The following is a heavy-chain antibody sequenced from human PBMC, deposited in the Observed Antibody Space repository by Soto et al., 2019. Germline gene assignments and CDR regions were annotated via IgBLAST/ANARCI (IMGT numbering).Heavy chain of an antibody. CDR1: GFTFSSYA. Sequence: GGSLRLSCAASGFTFSSYAMSWVRQAPGKGLEWVSAISGSGGSTYYADSVKGRFTISRDNSKNTLYLKMNSLRAEDTAVYYCAKVRIVVVVAATPGYFDYWGQGTLVTVSS. CDR3: AKVRIVVVVAATPGYFDY. V-gene: IGHV3-23*01. CDR2: ISGSGGST. J-gene: IGHJ4*02. D-gene: IGHD2-15*01.